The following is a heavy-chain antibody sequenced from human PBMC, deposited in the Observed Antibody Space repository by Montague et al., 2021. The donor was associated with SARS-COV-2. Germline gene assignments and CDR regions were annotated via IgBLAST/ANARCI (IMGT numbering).Heavy chain of an antibody. CDR3: ARGDVEMATIKSGGPFYHFDY. V-gene: IGHV4-59*13. J-gene: IGHJ4*02. CDR1: GGSISSYY. CDR2: IYYSGST. Sequence: ETLSLTCTVSGGSISSYYWSWIRQPPGKGPEWIGYIYYSGSTNYNPSLKSPVTISVDTSKNQFSLKLSSVTAADTAVYYCARGDVEMATIKSGGPFYHFDYWGQGTLVTVSS. D-gene: IGHD5-24*01.